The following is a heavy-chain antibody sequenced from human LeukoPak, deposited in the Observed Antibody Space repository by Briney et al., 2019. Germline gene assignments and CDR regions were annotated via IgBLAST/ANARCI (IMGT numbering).Heavy chain of an antibody. J-gene: IGHJ4*02. CDR3: AKGQERSFLAS. D-gene: IGHD6-19*01. CDR2: MRDDGTNE. Sequence: PGGSLRLSCAASGFTFSSYGMHWVRQAPGKGLEGVAFMRDDGTNEYYTDSVKGRFTISRDNSKSTLYLQMNSLRPDDTAVYYCAKGQERSFLASWGQGTLVTVSS. V-gene: IGHV3-30*02. CDR1: GFTFSSYG.